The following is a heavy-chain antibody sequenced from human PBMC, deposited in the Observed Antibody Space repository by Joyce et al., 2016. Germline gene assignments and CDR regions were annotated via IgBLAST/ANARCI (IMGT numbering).Heavy chain of an antibody. CDR1: GFPFSSYA. J-gene: IGHJ4*02. V-gene: IGHV3-23*01. CDR2: ISGSGGST. CDR3: AKMSSAWYRYPIDY. Sequence: EVQLLESGGGLVQPGGSLRLSCAASGFPFSSYAMSWVRQAPGKGLEWVSAISGSGGSTYYADSVKGRFTISRDNSKNTRYLQMNSLRADDTAVYYCAKMSSAWYRYPIDYWGQGTLVTVSS. D-gene: IGHD6-13*01.